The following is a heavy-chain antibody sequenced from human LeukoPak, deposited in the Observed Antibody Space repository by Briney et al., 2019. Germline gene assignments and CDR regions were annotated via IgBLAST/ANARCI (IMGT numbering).Heavy chain of an antibody. Sequence: PGGSLRLSCAASGFTVSSGYMNWVRQAPGKGLEWVSLIYSGGGTYYADSVKGRFTISRDNSKNTLYLQMNSLRAEDTAVYYCARNYYDSSAYYYFDYWGQGTPVPVSS. V-gene: IGHV3-66*01. J-gene: IGHJ4*02. D-gene: IGHD3-22*01. CDR3: ARNYYDSSAYYYFDY. CDR1: GFTVSSGY. CDR2: IYSGGGT.